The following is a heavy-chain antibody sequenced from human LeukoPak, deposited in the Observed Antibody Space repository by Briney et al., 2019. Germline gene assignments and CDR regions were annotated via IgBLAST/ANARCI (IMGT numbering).Heavy chain of an antibody. J-gene: IGHJ5*02. V-gene: IGHV3-23*01. D-gene: IGHD5-18*01. Sequence: GGSLRLSCAASGLTFSSYAMSWVRQAPGKGLEWVSAISGSGGSTYYADSVKGRFTISRDNSKNTLYLQMNSLRAEDTAVYYCAKDQYSYGFNWFDPWGQGTLVTVSS. CDR1: GLTFSSYA. CDR2: ISGSGGST. CDR3: AKDQYSYGFNWFDP.